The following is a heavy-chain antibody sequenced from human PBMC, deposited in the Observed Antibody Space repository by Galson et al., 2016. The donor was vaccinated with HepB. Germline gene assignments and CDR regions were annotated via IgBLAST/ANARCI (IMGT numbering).Heavy chain of an antibody. D-gene: IGHD2-21*02. V-gene: IGHV3-30*18. CDR3: AKGGDCGGDCYLPYYYYGMDV. Sequence: MHWARQAPGKGLEWVAVISYAGSSKYYADSVKGRFTISRDNSKNTLYLQMNSLRAEDTAVYFCAKGGDCGGDCYLPYYYYGMDVWGQGTTVTVSS. CDR2: ISYAGSSK. J-gene: IGHJ6*02.